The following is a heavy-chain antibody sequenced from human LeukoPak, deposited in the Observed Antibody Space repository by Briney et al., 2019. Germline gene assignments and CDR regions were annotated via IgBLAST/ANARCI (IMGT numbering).Heavy chain of an antibody. J-gene: IGHJ4*02. CDR1: GFTFSNYG. V-gene: IGHV3-33*01. CDR3: ARGGLYYDY. CDR2: IWYDGSDK. Sequence: AGRSLRLSCAASGFTFSNYGMHWVRQAPGKGLEWVAVIWYDGSDKYHADSVKGRFTISRDNSKNTLYLQMDSLRAEDTAVYYCARGGLYYDYWGQGTLVTVSS.